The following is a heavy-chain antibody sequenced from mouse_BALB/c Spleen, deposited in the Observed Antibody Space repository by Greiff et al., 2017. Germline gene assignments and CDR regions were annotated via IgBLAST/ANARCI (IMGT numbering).Heavy chain of an antibody. CDR3: ARREYYGSSYDWYFDV. D-gene: IGHD1-1*01. J-gene: IGHJ1*01. CDR1: GFSLSTSGMG. CDR2: IYWDDDK. Sequence: QVTLKESGPGILQPSQTLSLTCSFSGFSLSTSGMGVSWIRQPSGKGLEWLAHIYWDDDKRYNPSLKSRLTISKDTSSNQVFLKITSVDTADTATYYCARREYYGSSYDWYFDVWGAGTTVTVSS. V-gene: IGHV8-12*01.